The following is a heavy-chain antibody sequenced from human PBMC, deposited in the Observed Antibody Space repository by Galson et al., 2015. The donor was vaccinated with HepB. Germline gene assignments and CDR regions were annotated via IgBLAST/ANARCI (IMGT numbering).Heavy chain of an antibody. D-gene: IGHD3-10*01. CDR1: GFTFSSYW. J-gene: IGHJ4*02. CDR2: IKQDGSEK. CDR3: ARVRKGRWFGELRFDY. V-gene: IGHV3-7*03. Sequence: SLRLSCAASGFTFSSYWMSWVRQAPGKGLEWVANIKQDGSEKYYVDSVKGRFTISRDNAKNSLYLQMNSLRAEDTAVYYCARVRKGRWFGELRFDYWGQGTLVTVSS.